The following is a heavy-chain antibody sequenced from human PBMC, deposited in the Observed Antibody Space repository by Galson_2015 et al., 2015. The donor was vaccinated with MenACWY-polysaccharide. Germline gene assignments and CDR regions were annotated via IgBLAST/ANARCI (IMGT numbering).Heavy chain of an antibody. CDR3: TREGWMGSSGWYGIDY. V-gene: IGHV3-49*04. CDR1: GFTFGDYA. Sequence: SLRLSCAASGFTFGDYAMSWVRQAPGKGLEWVGFIRSKAYGGTTEYAASVKGRFTISRDDSKSIAYLQMNSLKTEDTAVYYCTREGWMGSSGWYGIDYWGQGTLVTVSS. CDR2: IRSKAYGGTT. J-gene: IGHJ4*02. D-gene: IGHD6-19*01.